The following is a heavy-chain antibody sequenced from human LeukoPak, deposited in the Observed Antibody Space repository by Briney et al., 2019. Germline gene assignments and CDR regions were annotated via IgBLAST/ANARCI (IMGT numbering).Heavy chain of an antibody. CDR3: ARANFLYCSSTTCLFDY. Sequence: ASVKVSCKASGYTFTDYYMHWVRQAPGQGFEWMGWINPNDGDTNYAQKFRGRVTMTRDTSISTAHMEVSRLRSDDTAVYYCARANFLYCSSTTCLFDYWGQGTLVTVSS. CDR1: GYTFTDYY. CDR2: INPNDGDT. J-gene: IGHJ4*02. V-gene: IGHV1-2*02. D-gene: IGHD2-2*01.